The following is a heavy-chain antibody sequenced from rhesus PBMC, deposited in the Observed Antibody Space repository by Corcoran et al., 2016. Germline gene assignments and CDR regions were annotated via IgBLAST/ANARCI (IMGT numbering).Heavy chain of an antibody. Sequence: QVQLQESGPGVVKPSETLSITCAVSGGSISDSYRWSWIRQPPGKGLECIGYIYGSSTSTNYNPPLTSQVTSSKDTSKNQLSLKLSSVTAADTAVYYWAAQYISFDYWGQGVLVTVSS. CDR1: GGSISDSYR. CDR2: IYGSSTST. J-gene: IGHJ4*01. D-gene: IGHD4-23*01. V-gene: IGHV4S10*01. CDR3: AAQYISFDY.